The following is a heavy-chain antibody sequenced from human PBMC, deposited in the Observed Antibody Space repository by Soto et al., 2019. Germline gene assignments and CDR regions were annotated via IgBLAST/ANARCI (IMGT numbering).Heavy chain of an antibody. Sequence: GGSLRLSCAASGFTFSSYSMKWVRQAPGKGLEWVSSISSSSSYIYYADSVKGRFPISRDNAKNSLDLQMNSLRAEDTAVYYCATEPDSSGLTPMDAFDIWGQGTMVTVSS. J-gene: IGHJ3*02. D-gene: IGHD6-19*01. CDR2: ISSSSSYI. CDR3: ATEPDSSGLTPMDAFDI. CDR1: GFTFSSYS. V-gene: IGHV3-21*01.